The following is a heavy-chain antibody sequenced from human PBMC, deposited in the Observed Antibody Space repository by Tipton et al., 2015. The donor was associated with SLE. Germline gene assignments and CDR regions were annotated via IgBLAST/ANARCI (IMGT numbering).Heavy chain of an antibody. D-gene: IGHD5-24*01. CDR2: IFYSGRT. CDR3: ARDLDGYNYGDY. J-gene: IGHJ4*02. V-gene: IGHV4-61*08. Sequence: TLSLTCTVSGGSISSSGYYWGWIRQPPGKGLEWIGNIFYSGRTDYNPSLKSRVTMSLDTSENQFSLKLSSVTAADTAVYYCARDLDGYNYGDYWGQGILVTVSS. CDR1: GGSISSSGYY.